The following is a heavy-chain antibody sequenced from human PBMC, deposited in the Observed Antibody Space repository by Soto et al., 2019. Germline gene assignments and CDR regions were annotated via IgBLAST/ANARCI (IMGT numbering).Heavy chain of an antibody. CDR1: GYTFTSYG. J-gene: IGHJ5*02. CDR2: ISAYNGNT. V-gene: IGHV1-18*01. CDR3: ARASGSSYWFDP. D-gene: IGHD1-26*01. Sequence: QVQLVQSGAEVKKPGASVKVSCKASGYTFTSYGISWVRQAPGQGLEWMGWISAYNGNTNYAPKLQGRVTMTTDTSTSTAYTELRSLRSDATAVYYCARASGSSYWFDPWGQGTLVTVSS.